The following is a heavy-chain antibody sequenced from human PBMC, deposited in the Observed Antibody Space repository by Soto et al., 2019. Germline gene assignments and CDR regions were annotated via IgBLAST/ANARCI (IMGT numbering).Heavy chain of an antibody. D-gene: IGHD6-13*01. CDR3: ARKGSSWYQVNLLDY. Sequence: ASVKVSCKASGYTFTSYGVSWVRQAPGQGLEWMGWISAYNGNTNYAQKLQGRVTMTTDTSTSTAYMELRSLRSDDTAVYYCARKGSSWYQVNLLDYWGQGTLVTVSS. CDR2: ISAYNGNT. CDR1: GYTFTSYG. J-gene: IGHJ4*02. V-gene: IGHV1-18*01.